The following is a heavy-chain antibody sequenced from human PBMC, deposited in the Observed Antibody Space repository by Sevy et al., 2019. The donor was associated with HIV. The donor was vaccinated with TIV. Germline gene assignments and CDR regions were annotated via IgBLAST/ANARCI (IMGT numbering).Heavy chain of an antibody. CDR2: MNPNSGNT. J-gene: IGHJ5*02. Sequence: ASVKVSCKASGYTFTSYDINWVRQAPGQGLEWMGWMNPNSGNTGYAQKFQGRVTMTRNTSISTAYMDLSSLRSEDTAVYYCARVRKGVADAGRPVRWFDPWGQGTLVTVSS. CDR3: ARVRKGVADAGRPVRWFDP. CDR1: GYTFTSYD. V-gene: IGHV1-8*01. D-gene: IGHD6-13*01.